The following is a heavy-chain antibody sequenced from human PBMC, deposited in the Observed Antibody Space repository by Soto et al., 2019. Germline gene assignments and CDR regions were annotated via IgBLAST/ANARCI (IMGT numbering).Heavy chain of an antibody. V-gene: IGHV5-10-1*03. D-gene: IGHD6-13*01. CDR3: TTRAAVRPGYYAMDV. J-gene: IGHJ6*02. CDR1: GYDFSNYA. Sequence: EVQLVQYEAEVRAPGESLRISCKGSGYDFSNYAIIWVRQLPGKGLEWMGKIDPGDSDANYSPSFQGHVTISADMSITTAYLLWGSLKASDSAIYYCTTRAAVRPGYYAMDVWGQGTTLIVSS. CDR2: IDPGDSDA.